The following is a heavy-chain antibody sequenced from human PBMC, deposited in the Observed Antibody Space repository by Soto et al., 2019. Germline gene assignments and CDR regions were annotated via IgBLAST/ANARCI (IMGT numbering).Heavy chain of an antibody. J-gene: IGHJ4*02. Sequence: LRLSCAASGFTFSSHAMSWVRQAPGKGLEWVSAISAGGGSTYNADSVKGRFTISRDNSKNTLHLQMNSLRAEDTAVYYCAKVGISDYYLAYWGLGTLVTVSS. V-gene: IGHV3-23*01. CDR1: GFTFSSHA. D-gene: IGHD3-22*01. CDR2: ISAGGGST. CDR3: AKVGISDYYLAY.